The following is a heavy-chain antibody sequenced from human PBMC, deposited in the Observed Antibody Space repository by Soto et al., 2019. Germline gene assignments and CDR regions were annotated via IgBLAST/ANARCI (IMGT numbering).Heavy chain of an antibody. Sequence: SETLSLTCTVSGHSISSSTYYWGWIRQPPGKGLEWIGSIYYSGSTYYNPSLKSRVTISVDTSKNQFSLKLSSVTAADTAVYYCARHPYQLWSGYYSGWFDPWGQGTLVTVSS. D-gene: IGHD3-3*01. CDR1: GHSISSSTYY. CDR3: ARHPYQLWSGYYSGWFDP. CDR2: IYYSGST. J-gene: IGHJ5*02. V-gene: IGHV4-39*01.